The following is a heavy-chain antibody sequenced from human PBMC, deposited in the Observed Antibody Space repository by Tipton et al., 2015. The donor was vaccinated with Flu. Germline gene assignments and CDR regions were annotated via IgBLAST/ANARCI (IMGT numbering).Heavy chain of an antibody. Sequence: TLSLTCTVSGGSISSSGYYWGWIRQPPGKGLEWIGTINYSGNTYYSPSPRSPVTISVDTSKNQFSLRLSSVTAADTAVYYCAREALNYYGSGSFDYWGQGTLVTVSS. CDR1: GGSISSSGYY. V-gene: IGHV4-39*07. D-gene: IGHD3-10*01. CDR2: INYSGNT. J-gene: IGHJ4*02. CDR3: AREALNYYGSGSFDY.